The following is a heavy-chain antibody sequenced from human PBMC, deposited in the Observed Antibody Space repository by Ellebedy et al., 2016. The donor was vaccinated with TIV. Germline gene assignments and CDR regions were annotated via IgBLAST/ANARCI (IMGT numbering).Heavy chain of an antibody. V-gene: IGHV4-38-2*01. Sequence: SETLSLTCAVSGYSIGSGYYWGWIRQPPGKGLEWIGSVYHFENTDYNYYNPSLKSRVTVSGDTSNNHFSLNLTSVTAADTAVYYCARSGFSTFDFDYWGQGTLVTVSS. CDR1: GYSIGSGYY. D-gene: IGHD6-13*01. J-gene: IGHJ4*02. CDR3: ARSGFSTFDFDY. CDR2: VYHFENTDYN.